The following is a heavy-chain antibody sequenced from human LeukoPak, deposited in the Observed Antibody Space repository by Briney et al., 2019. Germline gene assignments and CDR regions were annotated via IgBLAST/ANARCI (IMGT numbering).Heavy chain of an antibody. CDR2: VSYDGGNK. Sequence: GSLRLSCAASGFTFSSYGMHWVRPAPGKGLEWVAVVSYDGGNKDYADSVKGRFTISRDNSKNTLYLQMNSLSTEDTAVYYCARGYGGQDYFDYWGQGTLVTVSS. D-gene: IGHD4-23*01. J-gene: IGHJ4*02. CDR3: ARGYGGQDYFDY. V-gene: IGHV3-30*03. CDR1: GFTFSSYG.